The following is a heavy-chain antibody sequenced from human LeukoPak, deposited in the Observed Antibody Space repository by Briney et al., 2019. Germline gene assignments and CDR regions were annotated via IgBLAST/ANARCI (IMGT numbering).Heavy chain of an antibody. Sequence: NPSETLSPTCAVYGVSFSGYYWSWIRQPPGKGLEWIGEINHSGSTNYNPSLKSRVTISVDTSKNQFSLKLSSVTAADTAVYYCARGTTLNYWGQGTLVTVSS. CDR1: GVSFSGYY. CDR2: INHSGST. V-gene: IGHV4-34*01. J-gene: IGHJ4*02. D-gene: IGHD1-14*01. CDR3: ARGTTLNY.